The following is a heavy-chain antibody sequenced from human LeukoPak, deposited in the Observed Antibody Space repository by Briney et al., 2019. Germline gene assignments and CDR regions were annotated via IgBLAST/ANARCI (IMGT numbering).Heavy chain of an antibody. CDR3: AADAGDHLRLGELLLA. Sequence: ASVKVSCKASGFTFTSSAVQWVQQARGQRLEWIGWIVVGSGNTNYAQKFQERVTITRDMSTSTAYMELSSLRSEDTAVYYCAADAGDHLRLGELLLAWGQGTLVTVSS. CDR1: GFTFTSSA. D-gene: IGHD3-16*02. V-gene: IGHV1-58*01. CDR2: IVVGSGNT. J-gene: IGHJ5*02.